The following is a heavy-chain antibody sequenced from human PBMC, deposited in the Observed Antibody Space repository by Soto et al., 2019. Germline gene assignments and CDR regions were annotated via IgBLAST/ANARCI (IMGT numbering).Heavy chain of an antibody. V-gene: IGHV4-4*07. Sequence: QVQLQESGPGLVKPSETLSLTCTVSDDSISSYYXSXIRXXXXKGLEWIGRIYSSGSTTYNPSLKSRVTMSLHTSKNQYSLKLSSATAADTAVYYCARDGEGYCSGGSCSAENWFDPWGQGILVTVSS. CDR2: IYSSGST. CDR3: ARDGEGYCSGGSCSAENWFDP. D-gene: IGHD2-15*01. J-gene: IGHJ5*02. CDR1: DDSISSYY.